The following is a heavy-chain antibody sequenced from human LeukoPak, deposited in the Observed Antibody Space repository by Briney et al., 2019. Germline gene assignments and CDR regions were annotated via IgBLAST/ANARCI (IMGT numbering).Heavy chain of an antibody. CDR2: INFIGSSI. V-gene: IGHV3-48*03. CDR3: AKRIQSAMATGY. Sequence: GGSLRLSCAASGFTFSSFEMNWVRQAPGKGLEWISYINFIGSSIYYADSVKGRFTISRDNSKNTLYLQMNGLRAEDTAVYYCAKRIQSAMATGYWGQGTLVTVSS. D-gene: IGHD5-18*01. J-gene: IGHJ4*02. CDR1: GFTFSSFE.